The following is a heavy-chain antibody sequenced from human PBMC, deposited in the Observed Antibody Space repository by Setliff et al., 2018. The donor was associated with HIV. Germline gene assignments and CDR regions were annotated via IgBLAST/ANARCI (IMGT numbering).Heavy chain of an antibody. CDR2: IYYSGSS. Sequence: CTVSGDSISSGGYYWSWIRQYPGKGLEWIGYIYYSGSSYYNPSLQSRITMSVETSKNQFSLRLSPVTAADTAIYYCAKGPRGLGLRYFFDYWAQGSPVTVSS. J-gene: IGHJ4*02. CDR1: GDSISSGGYY. V-gene: IGHV4-31*03. D-gene: IGHD3-10*01. CDR3: AKGPRGLGLRYFFDY.